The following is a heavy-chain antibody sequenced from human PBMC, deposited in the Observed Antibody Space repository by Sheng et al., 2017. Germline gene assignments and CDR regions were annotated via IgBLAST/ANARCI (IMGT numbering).Heavy chain of an antibody. CDR1: GGSFSGYY. V-gene: IGHV4-34*01. D-gene: IGHD2-15*01. CDR2: INHSGST. Sequence: QVQLQQWGAGLLKPSETLSLTCAVYGGSFSGYYWSWIRQPPGKGLEWIGEINHSGSTNYNPSLKSRVTISVDTSKNQFSLKLSSVTAADTAVYYCARGPGYCSGGSCYSLWFDPWGQGTLVTVSS. CDR3: ARGPGYCSGGSCYSLWFDP. J-gene: IGHJ5*02.